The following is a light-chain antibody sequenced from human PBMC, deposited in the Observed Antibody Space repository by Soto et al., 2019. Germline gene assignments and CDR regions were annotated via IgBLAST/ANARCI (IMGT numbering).Light chain of an antibody. Sequence: EIVMTQSPATLSVSPGERATLSCRASQSVSSNLAWYQQKPSQAPRLLIYGASTRATGIPARFGGSGSGTDFTLTISSLQSEDFAVYYCQQYNLWPQTFGQGTNVEIK. CDR3: QQYNLWPQT. CDR1: QSVSSN. CDR2: GAS. V-gene: IGKV3-15*01. J-gene: IGKJ1*01.